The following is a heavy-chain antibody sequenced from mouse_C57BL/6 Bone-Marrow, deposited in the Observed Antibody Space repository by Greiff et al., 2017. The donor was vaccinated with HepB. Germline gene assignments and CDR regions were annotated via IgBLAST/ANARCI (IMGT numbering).Heavy chain of an antibody. CDR1: GFTFSSYA. J-gene: IGHJ3*01. D-gene: IGHD2-3*01. CDR3: ARGGYCRAWFAY. Sequence: EVQRVESGGGLVKPGGSLKLSCAASGFTFSSYAMSWVRQTPEKRLEWVATISDGGSYTYYPDNVKGRFTISRDNAKNNQYLQMSHLKSEDAAMYYGARGGYCRAWFAYWGQGTLVTVSA. CDR2: ISDGGSYT. V-gene: IGHV5-4*01.